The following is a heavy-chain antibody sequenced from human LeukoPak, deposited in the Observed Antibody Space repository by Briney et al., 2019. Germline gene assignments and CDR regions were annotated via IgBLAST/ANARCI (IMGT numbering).Heavy chain of an antibody. V-gene: IGHV4-39*01. D-gene: IGHD3-22*01. CDR2: IYYSGST. CDR3: ARARDYYDSSGYYYVSYFDY. Sequence: SETPSLTCTVSGGSISSSSYYWGWIRQPPGKGLEWIGSIYYSGSTYYNPSLKSRVTISVDTSKNQFSLKLSSVTAADTAVYYCARARDYYDSSGYYYVSYFDYWGQGTLVTVSS. CDR1: GGSISSSSYY. J-gene: IGHJ4*02.